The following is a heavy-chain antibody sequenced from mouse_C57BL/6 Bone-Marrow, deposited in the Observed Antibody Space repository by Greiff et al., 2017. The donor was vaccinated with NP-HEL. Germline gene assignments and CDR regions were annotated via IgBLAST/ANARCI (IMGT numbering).Heavy chain of an antibody. J-gene: IGHJ1*03. Sequence: QVQLQQSGAELVKPGASVKISCKASGYTFTDYYINWVKQRPGQGLEWIGKIGPGSGSTYYNEKFKGKATLTADKSSSTAYMPLSSLTSEDSAVYFGARSSPYYGSSHWYFDVWGTGTTVTVSS. CDR2: IGPGSGST. V-gene: IGHV1-77*01. CDR3: ARSSPYYGSSHWYFDV. D-gene: IGHD1-1*01. CDR1: GYTFTDYY.